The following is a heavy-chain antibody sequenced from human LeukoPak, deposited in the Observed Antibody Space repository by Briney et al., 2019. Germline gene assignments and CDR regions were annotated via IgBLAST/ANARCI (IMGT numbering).Heavy chain of an antibody. J-gene: IGHJ4*02. CDR3: ARNWGLFDY. D-gene: IGHD3-16*01. Sequence: GGSLRLSCAASGFSLSTYWMSWVRQAPGKGVEWVANIKQDGSEKYYVDSVKGRFTISRDNDENSLYLKMNSQRADDTAVYYFARNWGLFDYWGQGTLVTVSP. CDR1: GFSLSTYW. V-gene: IGHV3-7*04. CDR2: IKQDGSEK.